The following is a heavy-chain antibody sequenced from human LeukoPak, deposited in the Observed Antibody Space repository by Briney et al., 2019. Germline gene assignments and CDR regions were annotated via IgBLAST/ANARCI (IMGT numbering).Heavy chain of an antibody. V-gene: IGHV4-4*07. CDR3: ARTRTQYSSSYYYYYMDV. CDR1: GGSISSYY. D-gene: IGHD6-13*01. CDR2: IYTSGST. J-gene: IGHJ6*03. Sequence: SETLSLTCTVSGGSISSYYWSWIRQPAGKGLEWIGRIYTSGSTNYNPSLKSRVTMSVDTSKNQFSLKLSSVTAADTAVYYCARTRTQYSSSYYYYYMDVWGKGTTVTVSS.